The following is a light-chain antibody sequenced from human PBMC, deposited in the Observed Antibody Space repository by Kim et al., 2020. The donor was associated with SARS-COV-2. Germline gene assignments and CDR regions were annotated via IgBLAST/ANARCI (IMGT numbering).Light chain of an antibody. V-gene: IGKV3-11*01. J-gene: IGKJ2*01. CDR3: HQRANWPNT. Sequence: SLSAEDRATLSCRASHNSGTNLAWYQQKPGRAPRLLIYDASSRAAGVPDRFTGSGSGTDFTLTISSLEPEDFAVYYCHQRANWPNTFGQGTKLEI. CDR1: HNSGTN. CDR2: DAS.